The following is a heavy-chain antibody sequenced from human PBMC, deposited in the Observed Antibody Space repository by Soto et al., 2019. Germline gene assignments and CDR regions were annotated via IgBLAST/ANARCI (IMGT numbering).Heavy chain of an antibody. D-gene: IGHD4-17*01. Sequence: PGRSLRLSCAASQFTFANAWSSWVRQAPGKGLEWVCRIKSKADCGTTDYAAPVKGRFTISRDESQNTLYLQMNSLKTEDTAVYYCTSLYYGHWRQRTLVTVSS. V-gene: IGHV3-15*01. J-gene: IGHJ4*02. CDR2: IKSKADCGTT. CDR3: TSLYYGH. CDR1: QFTFANAW.